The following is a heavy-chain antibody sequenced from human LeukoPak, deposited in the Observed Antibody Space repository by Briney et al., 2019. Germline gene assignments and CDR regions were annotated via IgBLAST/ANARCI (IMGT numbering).Heavy chain of an antibody. D-gene: IGHD1-1*01. V-gene: IGHV4-59*01. J-gene: IGHJ4*02. CDR3: ASDATGTIDY. CDR2: IYYSGST. CDR1: GGSISSYY. Sequence: SETLSLTCTVSGGSISSYYWSWIRQPPGKGLEWIGYIYYSGSTNYNPSLKSRVTISVDTSKNQFSLKLSSVTAADTAVYYCASDATGTIDYWGQGTLVTVSS.